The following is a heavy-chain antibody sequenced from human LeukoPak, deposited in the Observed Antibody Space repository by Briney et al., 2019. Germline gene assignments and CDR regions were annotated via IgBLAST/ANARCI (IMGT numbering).Heavy chain of an antibody. CDR1: GFTFSNYW. J-gene: IGHJ4*02. Sequence: GGSLRLSCAASGFTFSNYWMTWVRQAPGKGLEWVANIRQDAREKNYVDSVKGRFTISRDNARNSLILQMNRLRAEDAAVYYCARDVSDENDSASRMHLDSWGQGTLVSVSS. V-gene: IGHV3-7*03. D-gene: IGHD2-15*01. CDR3: ARDVSDENDSASRMHLDS. CDR2: IRQDAREK.